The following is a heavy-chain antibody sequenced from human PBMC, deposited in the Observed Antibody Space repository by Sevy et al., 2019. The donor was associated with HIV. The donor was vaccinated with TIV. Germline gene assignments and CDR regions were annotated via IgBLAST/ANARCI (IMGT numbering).Heavy chain of an antibody. D-gene: IGHD1-26*01. CDR2: IDPSGST. V-gene: IGHV1-46*01. CDR3: ARDRDLSGSYLEYYYYAMDV. CDR1: GYTFTTYY. Sequence: ASVKVSCKASGYTFTTYYIHWVRQAPGQGLEWMGLIDPSGSTRYAQKFQGRVSMTGDTSTTTVYMELSSLTSEDTAVYYCARDRDLSGSYLEYYYYAMDVWGQGTTVTVSS. J-gene: IGHJ6*02.